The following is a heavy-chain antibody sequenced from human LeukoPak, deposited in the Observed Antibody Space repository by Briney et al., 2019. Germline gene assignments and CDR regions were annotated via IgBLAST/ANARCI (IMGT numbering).Heavy chain of an antibody. CDR1: GYTFTGYY. J-gene: IGHJ4*02. CDR2: INPNSGGT. D-gene: IGHD2-2*02. Sequence: AASLKVSCKASGYTFTGYYMHWVRQAPGQGLEWMGWINPNSGGTNYAQKFQGRVTMTRDTSISTAYMELSRLRSDDTAVYYCARDRCSSTSCYMVFGYWGQGTLVTVSS. CDR3: ARDRCSSTSCYMVFGY. V-gene: IGHV1-2*02.